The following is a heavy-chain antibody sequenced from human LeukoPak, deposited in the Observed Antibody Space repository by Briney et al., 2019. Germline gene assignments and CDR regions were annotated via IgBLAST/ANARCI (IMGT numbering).Heavy chain of an antibody. CDR1: GYSISSGYY. CDR2: VYHSGST. V-gene: IGHV4-38-2*02. Sequence: KPSESLSLTCTVSGYSISSGYYWGWIGQPPGKGREWIGSVYHSGSTYYNPSLSRRVSISVDTSKSQFSLKLSSVTAADTAVYYCARVPYSGTYYVDSWGQGTLVTVSS. J-gene: IGHJ4*02. CDR3: ARVPYSGTYYVDS. D-gene: IGHD1-26*01.